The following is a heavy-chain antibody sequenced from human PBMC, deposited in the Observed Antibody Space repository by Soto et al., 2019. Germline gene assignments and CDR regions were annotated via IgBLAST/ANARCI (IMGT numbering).Heavy chain of an antibody. Sequence: PEETLSLTCAVYGGSFSGFYWNWIRQPPGKGLEWIGEINHSGSTNYNPSLKSRVTISVDTFKNQFSLKLSSVTAADTAVYFCARGPHYDSSGYYLNYWGQGTLVTVSS. CDR3: ARGPHYDSSGYYLNY. V-gene: IGHV4-34*01. CDR1: GGSFSGFY. J-gene: IGHJ4*02. CDR2: INHSGST. D-gene: IGHD3-22*01.